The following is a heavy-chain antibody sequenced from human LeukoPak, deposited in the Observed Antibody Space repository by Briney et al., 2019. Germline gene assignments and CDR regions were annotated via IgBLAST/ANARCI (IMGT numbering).Heavy chain of an antibody. CDR1: GFSVRTNF. CDR3: AKDYEPLVGVHRWGDWFDP. V-gene: IGHV3-23*01. Sequence: PGGSLRLSCAVSGFSVRTNFMSWVRQAPGKGLEWVSLISGTGGSTYYADSVKGRFTISRDNSKNTLYLQMNSLRAEDTAVYYCAKDYEPLVGVHRWGDWFDPWGQGTLVTVSS. D-gene: IGHD1-26*01. J-gene: IGHJ5*02. CDR2: ISGTGGST.